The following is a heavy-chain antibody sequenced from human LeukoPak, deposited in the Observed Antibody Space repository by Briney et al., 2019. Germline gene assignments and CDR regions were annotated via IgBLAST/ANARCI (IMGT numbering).Heavy chain of an antibody. Sequence: QPGRSLRLSCAASGFTFSSYAMHWVRQAPGKGLEWVAVISYDGSNKYYADSVKGRFTIFRDNSKNTLYLQMNSLRAEDTAVYYCAREYSYDDGQEIEDYWGQGTLVTVSS. CDR2: ISYDGSNK. J-gene: IGHJ4*02. D-gene: IGHD5-18*01. CDR3: AREYSYDDGQEIEDY. V-gene: IGHV3-30-3*01. CDR1: GFTFSSYA.